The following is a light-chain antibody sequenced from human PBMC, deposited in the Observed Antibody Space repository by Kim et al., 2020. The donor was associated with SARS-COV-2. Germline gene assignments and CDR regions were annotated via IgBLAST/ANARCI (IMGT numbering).Light chain of an antibody. J-gene: IGLJ3*02. Sequence: SVKLTCTRSNRHNTYRIAWPQQQPRKAPRYLMKVERSGTHYKGSGVPDRFSASSSGADRYLTISNLQSEDEADYYCETWDNNAHGVFGGGTQLTVL. CDR1: NRHNTYR. V-gene: IGLV4-60*03. CDR3: ETWDNNAHGV. CDR2: VERSGTH.